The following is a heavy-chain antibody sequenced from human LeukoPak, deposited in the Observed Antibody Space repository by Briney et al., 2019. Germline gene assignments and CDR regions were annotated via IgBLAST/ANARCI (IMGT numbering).Heavy chain of an antibody. Sequence: ASVKGSCKASGYTFSSYDMNWVRQATGQGLEWMGWMNPNSGNTGYAQKFQGRVTMTRNTSIRTAYMELSSLRSEDTAVYYCARGDSTAMAIDYWGQGTPVTVSS. CDR3: ARGDSTAMAIDY. V-gene: IGHV1-8*01. J-gene: IGHJ4*02. CDR1: GYTFSSYD. D-gene: IGHD5-18*01. CDR2: MNPNSGNT.